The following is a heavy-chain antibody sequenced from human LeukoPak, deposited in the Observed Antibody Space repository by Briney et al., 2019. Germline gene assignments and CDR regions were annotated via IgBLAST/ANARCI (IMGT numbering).Heavy chain of an antibody. CDR2: ISYDGSNK. D-gene: IGHD3-22*01. Sequence: PGESLRLSCAASGFTFSSFAMHWVRQAPGKGLEWVAVISYDGSNKYYADSVKGRFTISRDNSKNTLYLQMNSLRVEDTAVYYCARNAYYDIGNDAFDIWGHGTMVTVSS. J-gene: IGHJ3*02. V-gene: IGHV3-30*04. CDR3: ARNAYYDIGNDAFDI. CDR1: GFTFSSFA.